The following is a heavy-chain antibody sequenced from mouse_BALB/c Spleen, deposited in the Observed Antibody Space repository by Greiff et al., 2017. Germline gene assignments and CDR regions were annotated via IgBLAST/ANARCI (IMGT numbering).Heavy chain of an antibody. CDR2: IRSKSNNYAT. V-gene: IGHV10-1*02. CDR3: VRHKGYAMDY. CDR1: GFTFNTYA. Sequence: EVQRVESGGGLVQPKGSLKLSCAASGFTFNTYAMNWVRQAPGKGLEWVARIRSKSNNYATYYADSVKDRFTISRDDSQSMLYLQMNNLKTEDTAMYYCVRHKGYAMDYWGQGTSVTVSS. J-gene: IGHJ4*01.